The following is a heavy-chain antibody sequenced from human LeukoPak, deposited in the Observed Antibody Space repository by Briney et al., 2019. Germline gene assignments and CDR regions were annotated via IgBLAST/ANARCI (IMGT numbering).Heavy chain of an antibody. V-gene: IGHV1-2*04. CDR3: ARGPMFVRGVRMSYNWFDP. CDR1: GYTFTGYY. Sequence: ASVKVSCKASGYTFTGYYMHWVRQAPGQGLEWMGWIDPNSGGTNYAQKFQGWVTMTRDTSISTAYMELSRLRSDDTAVYYCARGPMFVRGVRMSYNWFDPWGQGTLVTVSS. CDR2: IDPNSGGT. J-gene: IGHJ5*02. D-gene: IGHD3-10*02.